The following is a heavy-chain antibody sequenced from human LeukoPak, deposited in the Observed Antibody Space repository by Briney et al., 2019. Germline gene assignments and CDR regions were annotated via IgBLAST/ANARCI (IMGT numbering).Heavy chain of an antibody. Sequence: GGSLRLSCAASGFTFSSYAMSWVRQAPGKGLEWVSAISGRGGSTYYADSVKGRFTISRDNSKNTLYLQMNSLRAEDTAVYYCAKGGGTPSFGYAIDYWGQGTLVTVSS. CDR3: AKGGGTPSFGYAIDY. V-gene: IGHV3-23*01. D-gene: IGHD5-12*01. CDR2: ISGRGGST. CDR1: GFTFSSYA. J-gene: IGHJ4*02.